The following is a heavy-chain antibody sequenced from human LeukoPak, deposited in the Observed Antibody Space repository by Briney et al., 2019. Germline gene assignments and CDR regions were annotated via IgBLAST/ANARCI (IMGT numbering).Heavy chain of an antibody. CDR1: GFPFSDFG. CDR3: AANPTVYNWFDP. V-gene: IGHV3-30*03. J-gene: IGHJ5*02. Sequence: PGRSLRLSCAASGFPFSDFGIHWVRQAPGKGLEWVAVTSYDGTNKYYGDSVKGRFTISRDNAKNSLYLQMNSLRDEDTAVYYCAANPTVYNWFDPWGQGTLVTVSS. CDR2: TSYDGTNK.